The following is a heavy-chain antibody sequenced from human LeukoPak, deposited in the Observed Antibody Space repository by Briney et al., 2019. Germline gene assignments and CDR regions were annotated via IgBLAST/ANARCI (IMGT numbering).Heavy chain of an antibody. J-gene: IGHJ6*02. CDR1: GFTFSSYW. V-gene: IGHV3-33*08. CDR3: AREDGTAMASFYYYYGMDV. Sequence: SGGSLRLSCAASGFTFSSYWMSWVRQAPGRGLEWVAVIWYDGSNKYYADSVKGRFTISRDNSKNTLYLQMNSLRAEDTAVYYCAREDGTAMASFYYYYGMDVWGQGTTVTVSS. D-gene: IGHD5-18*01. CDR2: IWYDGSNK.